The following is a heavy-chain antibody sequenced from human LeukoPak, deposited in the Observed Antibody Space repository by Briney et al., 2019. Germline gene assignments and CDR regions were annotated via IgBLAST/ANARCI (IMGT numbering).Heavy chain of an antibody. J-gene: IGHJ4*02. CDR2: INHSGST. D-gene: IGHD3-10*01. V-gene: IGHV4-34*01. CDR1: VGSFSGYY. Sequence: AETLSLTCAVYVGSFSGYYWSWIRQPPGKGLEWIGEINHSGSTNYNPSLKSRVTISVATSKNEFPLKLSFVTAADTAVYSCARADFIAMVPGVLPPLGFDYWGQGTLVTVSS. CDR3: ARADFIAMVPGVLPPLGFDY.